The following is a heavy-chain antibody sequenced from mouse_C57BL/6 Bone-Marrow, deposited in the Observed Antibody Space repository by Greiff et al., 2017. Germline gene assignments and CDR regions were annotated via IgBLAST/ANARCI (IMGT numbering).Heavy chain of an antibody. J-gene: IGHJ1*03. D-gene: IGHD1-1*01. Sequence: EVQLVESGGGLVKPGGSLKLSCAASGFTFSSYAMSWVRQTPEKRLEWVATISDGGSYTYYPDNVKGRFTISRDNAKNNLYLQMSHLKSEDTAMYYCARAPYYYGSDWYFDVWGTGTTVTVSS. CDR1: GFTFSSYA. V-gene: IGHV5-4*01. CDR2: ISDGGSYT. CDR3: ARAPYYYGSDWYFDV.